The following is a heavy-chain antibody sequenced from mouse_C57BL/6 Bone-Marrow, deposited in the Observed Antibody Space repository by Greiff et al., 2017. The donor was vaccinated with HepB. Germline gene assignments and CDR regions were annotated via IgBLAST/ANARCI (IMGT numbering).Heavy chain of an antibody. J-gene: IGHJ2*01. CDR3: KKLLFDY. V-gene: IGHV1-15*01. CDR1: GYTFTDYE. D-gene: IGHD1-3*01. CDR2: IDPETGGT. Sequence: VQLQQSGAELVRPGASVTLSCKASGYTFTDYEMHWVKQTPVHVLEWIGAIDPETGGTAYNQKFKGKAILTADKSSSTAYMELRSLTSDDSAVYYCKKLLFDYWGQGTTLTVSS.